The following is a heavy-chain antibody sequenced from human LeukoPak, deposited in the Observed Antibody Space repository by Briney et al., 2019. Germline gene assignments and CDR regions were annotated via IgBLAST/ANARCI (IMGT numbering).Heavy chain of an antibody. CDR2: IYYSGST. J-gene: IGHJ4*02. V-gene: IGHV4-59*01. CDR1: GGSISSYY. D-gene: IGHD4-17*01. CDR3: AGLRRSQKSDQTYGLDY. Sequence: PSETLSLTCTVSGGSISSYYWSWIRQPPGKGLEWIGYIYYSGSTNYNPSLRSRVTISVDTSKNQFSLKLSSVTAADTAVYYCAGLRRSQKSDQTYGLDYWGQGTLVTVSS.